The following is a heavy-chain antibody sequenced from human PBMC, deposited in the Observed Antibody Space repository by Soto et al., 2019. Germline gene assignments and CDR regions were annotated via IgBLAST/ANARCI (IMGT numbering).Heavy chain of an antibody. CDR2: IYYSGST. CDR1: GGSISRNSYY. J-gene: IGHJ4*02. CDR3: ARHDWNGVDY. D-gene: IGHD1-1*01. V-gene: IGHV4-39*01. Sequence: QMQLQESGPGLVKPSETLSLTCTVSGGSISRNSYYWGWIRQPPGKGLEWIGSIYYSGSTYYNPSLESRVTISVDTSKNQFSLKLSSVPAADTAVYYCARHDWNGVDYWGQGTLVTVSS.